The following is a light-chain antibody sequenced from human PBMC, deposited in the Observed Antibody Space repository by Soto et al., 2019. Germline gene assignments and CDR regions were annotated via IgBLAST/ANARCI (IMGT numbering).Light chain of an antibody. V-gene: IGKV1-27*01. CDR3: QKYNSAPPT. J-gene: IGKJ1*01. CDR2: AAS. CDR1: RGISNY. Sequence: DIQMTQSPSSLSASVGDRVTITCRASRGISNYLAWYQQKPGKVPKLLIYAASTLQSGVPSRFSGSGSGTDFTLTISSLQPEDVATYYCQKYNSAPPTFGQGTKVEI.